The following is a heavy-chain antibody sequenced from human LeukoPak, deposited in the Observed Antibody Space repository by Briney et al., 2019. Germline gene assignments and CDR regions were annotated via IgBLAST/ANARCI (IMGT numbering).Heavy chain of an antibody. J-gene: IGHJ2*01. Sequence: GGSLRLSCAASGFTFSDFYMSWIRQSPGKGLEWISYISNSGSIISYADSVKGRFTISRDHAKNSLFLRMNSLRAEDTAVYYCARETIFGLSRYFDLWGRGTLVTVSS. CDR1: GFTFSDFY. D-gene: IGHD3-3*01. CDR2: ISNSGSII. V-gene: IGHV3-11*01. CDR3: ARETIFGLSRYFDL.